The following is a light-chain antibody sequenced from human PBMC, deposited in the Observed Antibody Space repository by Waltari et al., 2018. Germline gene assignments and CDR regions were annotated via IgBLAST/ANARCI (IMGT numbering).Light chain of an antibody. Sequence: EILLTQSPATLSLSPGERPTLSCRASQSVSTSLAWFQQKPGQPPRLIIYDASNRANDIPGSFRGSGSGTDFTLSISSLEPEDLAVYYCHQGYSWPFTFGGGTKVQIK. CDR3: HQGYSWPFT. J-gene: IGKJ4*01. CDR1: QSVSTS. CDR2: DAS. V-gene: IGKV3-11*01.